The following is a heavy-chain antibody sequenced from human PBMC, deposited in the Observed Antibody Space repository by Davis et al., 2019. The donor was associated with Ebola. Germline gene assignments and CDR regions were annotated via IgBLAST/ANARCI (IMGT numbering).Heavy chain of an antibody. CDR3: AKEDWWRFDP. CDR2: INKDGSQK. J-gene: IGHJ5*02. V-gene: IGHV3-7*03. CDR1: GFSFSSHW. D-gene: IGHD2-8*02. Sequence: PGGSLRLSCAASGFSFSSHWMTWVRQAPGKGLESVAKINKDGSQKYYLDSVKGRFTISRDNAQNSLYLQMNSLRAEDTAMYYCAKEDWWRFDPWGQGTLVTVSS.